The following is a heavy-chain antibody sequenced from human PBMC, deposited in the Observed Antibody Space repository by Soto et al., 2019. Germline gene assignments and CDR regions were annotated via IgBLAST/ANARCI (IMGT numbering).Heavy chain of an antibody. CDR1: GFTFSSYA. Sequence: GGSLRLSCAASGFTFSSYAMHWVRQAPGKGLEYVSAISSNGGSTYYANSVKGRFTISRDNSKNTLYLQMGSLRAEDMAVYYCARGGFIAAAGNFDYWGQGTLVTVSS. V-gene: IGHV3-64*01. D-gene: IGHD6-13*01. J-gene: IGHJ4*02. CDR3: ARGGFIAAAGNFDY. CDR2: ISSNGGST.